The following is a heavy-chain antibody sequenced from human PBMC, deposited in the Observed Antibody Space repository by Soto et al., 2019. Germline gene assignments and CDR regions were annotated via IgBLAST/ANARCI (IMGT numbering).Heavy chain of an antibody. J-gene: IGHJ4*02. Sequence: SETLSLTCTVSDGSISSSSYYWGWIRQPPGKGLEWIGSIYYSGSTYYNPSLKSRVTISVDTSKNQFSLKLSSVTAADTAVYYCAGPTVAGFYYWGQGTLVTVSS. CDR3: AGPTVAGFYY. D-gene: IGHD6-19*01. V-gene: IGHV4-39*01. CDR2: IYYSGST. CDR1: DGSISSSSYY.